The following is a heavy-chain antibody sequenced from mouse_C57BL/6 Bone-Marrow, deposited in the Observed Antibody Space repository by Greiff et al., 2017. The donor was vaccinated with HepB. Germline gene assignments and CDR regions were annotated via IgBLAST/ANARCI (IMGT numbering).Heavy chain of an antibody. D-gene: IGHD2-3*01. CDR2: IDPSDSYT. CDR1: GYTFTSYW. V-gene: IGHV1-69*01. Sequence: QVQLQQPGAELVMPGASVKLSCKASGYTFTSYWMHWVKQRPGQGLEWIGEIDPSDSYTNYNQKFKGKSTLTVDKSSSTAYMQLSSLTTEDSAIYYCARNGYYLWYFDVWGTGTTVTVSS. J-gene: IGHJ1*03. CDR3: ARNGYYLWYFDV.